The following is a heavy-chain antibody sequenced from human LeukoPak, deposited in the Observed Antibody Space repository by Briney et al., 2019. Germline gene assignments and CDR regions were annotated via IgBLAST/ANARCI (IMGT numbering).Heavy chain of an antibody. V-gene: IGHV4-59*08. CDR3: ARHGTSSYYYYAMDV. CDR2: ISYSGGT. J-gene: IGHJ6*02. D-gene: IGHD1-1*01. Sequence: SETLSLTCTVSGGSISSYYWSWIRQSPGKGLEWIGYISYSGGTSYNPSLKSRVTISVDTSKKQFSLKLSSVTAADTAVYYCARHGTSSYYYYAMDVWGQGTTVTVSS. CDR1: GGSISSYY.